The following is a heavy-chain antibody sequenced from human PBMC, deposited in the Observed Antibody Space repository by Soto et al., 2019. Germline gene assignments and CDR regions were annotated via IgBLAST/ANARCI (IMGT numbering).Heavy chain of an antibody. CDR2: ISYDGSNK. D-gene: IGHD1-26*01. CDR3: AKGHRDDLVGATTGGWYFDL. V-gene: IGHV3-30*18. J-gene: IGHJ2*01. CDR1: GFTFSTYG. Sequence: QVQLVESGGGVVQPGRSLRLSCAASGFTFSTYGMHWVRQAPGKGLEWVAVISYDGSNKYYANSVKGRFTISRDNSKNTLNQRVNSLRGEDTAVYYGAKGHRDDLVGATTGGWYFDLWGRGTLVTVCS.